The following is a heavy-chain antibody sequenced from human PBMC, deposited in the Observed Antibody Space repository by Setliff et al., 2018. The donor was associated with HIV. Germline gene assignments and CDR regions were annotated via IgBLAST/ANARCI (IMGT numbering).Heavy chain of an antibody. CDR1: ADSISSHF. D-gene: IGHD3-10*01. CDR2: IYYSGST. V-gene: IGHV4-59*11. CDR3: ARNRVPSSL. J-gene: IGHJ4*02. Sequence: PSETLSLTCTVSADSISSHFCSWIRQPPGKGLEWIGSIYYSGSTNYNPSLKSRVTISVVTSKNQFSLKLSSVTAADTAVYYCARNRVPSSLWGQGTLVTVSS.